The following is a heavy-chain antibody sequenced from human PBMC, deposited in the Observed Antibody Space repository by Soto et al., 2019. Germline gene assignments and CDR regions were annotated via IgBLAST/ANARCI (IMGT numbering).Heavy chain of an antibody. CDR2: ISASGGST. V-gene: IGHV3-23*01. D-gene: IGHD2-8*02. CDR3: ATPGLGTGRYFFHD. Sequence: EVQLLDSGGGLVQPGGSLRLSCVASGFTSSSCAMRWVRQAPGKGLEWVSGISASGGSTYYADSVKGRFTISRDNSKKILYLQINHLRAETTAVYYCATPGLGTGRYFFHDWGQGTLVTVSS. J-gene: IGHJ4*02. CDR1: GFTSSSCA.